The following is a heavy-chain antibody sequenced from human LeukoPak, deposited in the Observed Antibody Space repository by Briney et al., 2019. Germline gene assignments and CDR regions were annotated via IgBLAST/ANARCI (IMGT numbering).Heavy chain of an antibody. CDR2: ISDSGGRT. CDR3: ARAVGPFDY. CDR1: GITLSNYG. D-gene: IGHD2-15*01. Sequence: GGSLRLSCAVSGITLSNYGMSWVRQAPGKGLEWVAGISDSGGRTKYADSVKGRFTISRDNFMNTLYLQMNSLRVEDTAVYYCARAVGPFDYWGQGTLVTVSP. J-gene: IGHJ4*02. V-gene: IGHV3-23*01.